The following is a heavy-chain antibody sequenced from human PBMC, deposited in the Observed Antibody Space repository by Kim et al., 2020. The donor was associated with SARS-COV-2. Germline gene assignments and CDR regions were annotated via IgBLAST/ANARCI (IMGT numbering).Heavy chain of an antibody. D-gene: IGHD3-10*01. V-gene: IGHV3-48*04. CDR1: GFTFSSYS. J-gene: IGHJ4*02. Sequence: GGSLRLSCAASGFTFSSYSMNWVRQAPGKGLEWVSYISSSSSTIYYADSVKGRFTISRDNAKNSLYLQMNSLRAEDTAVYYCARGALWFGELLYYFDYWGQGTLVTVSS. CDR3: ARGALWFGELLYYFDY. CDR2: ISSSSSTI.